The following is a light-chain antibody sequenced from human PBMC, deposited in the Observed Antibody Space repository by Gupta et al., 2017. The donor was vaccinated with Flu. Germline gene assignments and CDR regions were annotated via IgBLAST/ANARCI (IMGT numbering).Light chain of an antibody. Sequence: FMLSQPHSVSESLGKTVTFSCTRSGGSIASNYVQSYQQRPGSAPTTVIFEDNRRPSGVPYRFSGSIDSSSISASLTLSGLKTEDEADYYCQSYDTSTQVFGGGTKLTVL. CDR2: EDN. V-gene: IGLV6-57*03. CDR3: QSYDTSTQV. J-gene: IGLJ3*02. CDR1: GGSIASNY.